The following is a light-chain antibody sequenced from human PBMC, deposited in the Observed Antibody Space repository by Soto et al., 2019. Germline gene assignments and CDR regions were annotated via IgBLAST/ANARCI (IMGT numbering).Light chain of an antibody. CDR2: GAS. CDR3: QKYNNWPRT. Sequence: EIVMTQSPATLSVSPGERAALSCRASQSVSSNLAWYQQKPGQAPRLLIHGASTRATGIPARFSGSGSGTEFTLTISSLQSEDFAVYYCQKYNNWPRTFGQGTKLEIK. V-gene: IGKV3-15*01. CDR1: QSVSSN. J-gene: IGKJ2*01.